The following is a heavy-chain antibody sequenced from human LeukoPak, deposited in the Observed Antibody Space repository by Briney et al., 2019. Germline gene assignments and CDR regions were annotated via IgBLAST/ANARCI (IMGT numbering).Heavy chain of an antibody. CDR2: IYWDDDK. Sequence: SGPTLVKPTQTLTLTCTFSGFSLSTSGVGVGWIRQPPGKALEWLALIYWDDDKRYSPSLKSRLTITKDTSKNQVVLTMTNMDPVDTATYYCAHHFYSSSWYSLRVRGFFDYWGQGTLVTVSS. D-gene: IGHD6-13*01. V-gene: IGHV2-5*02. J-gene: IGHJ4*02. CDR1: GFSLSTSGVG. CDR3: AHHFYSSSWYSLRVRGFFDY.